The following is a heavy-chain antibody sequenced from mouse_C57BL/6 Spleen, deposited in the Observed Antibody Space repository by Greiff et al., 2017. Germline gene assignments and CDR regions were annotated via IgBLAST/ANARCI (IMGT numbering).Heavy chain of an antibody. V-gene: IGHV3-1*01. Sequence: EVQLVESGPGMVKPSQSLSLTCTVTGYSITSGYDWHWIRHFPGNKLEWMGYISYNGSTNYNPTLKSLISFTHDTSKNHIVLKLNSVANEGTDRYYSARGVTGTFFDYWGQGTTLTVSS. CDR1: GYSITSGYD. J-gene: IGHJ2*01. D-gene: IGHD4-1*01. CDR2: ISYNGST. CDR3: ARGVTGTFFDY.